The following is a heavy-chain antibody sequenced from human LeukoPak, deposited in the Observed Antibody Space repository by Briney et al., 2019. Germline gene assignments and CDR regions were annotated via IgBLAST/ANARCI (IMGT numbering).Heavy chain of an antibody. Sequence: PGGSLRLSCAASGFTFSSYWMSWVRQAPGKGLEWVANIKQDGNEKYYVDSVKGRFTISRDNAKNSLYLQMNSLRAEDTAVYYCAKDRGGSYVPSFDYWGQGTLVTVSS. CDR1: GFTFSSYW. J-gene: IGHJ4*02. D-gene: IGHD1-26*01. CDR2: IKQDGNEK. V-gene: IGHV3-7*03. CDR3: AKDRGGSYVPSFDY.